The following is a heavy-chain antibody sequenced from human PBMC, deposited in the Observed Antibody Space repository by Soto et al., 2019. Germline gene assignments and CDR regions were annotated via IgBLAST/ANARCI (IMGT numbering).Heavy chain of an antibody. CDR3: ERTGYSSGWNDY. CDR1: GFSLSTSGVG. D-gene: IGHD6-19*01. CDR2: IYWDDDK. Sequence: QITLKESGPTLVKPTQTLTLTCTFSGFSLSTSGVGVGWIRQPPGKALEWLALIYWDDDKRYSPSLKSRLTIPKDTSKNQVVLTMTNMEPVDTATYYCERTGYSSGWNDYWGQGTLVTVSS. V-gene: IGHV2-5*02. J-gene: IGHJ4*02.